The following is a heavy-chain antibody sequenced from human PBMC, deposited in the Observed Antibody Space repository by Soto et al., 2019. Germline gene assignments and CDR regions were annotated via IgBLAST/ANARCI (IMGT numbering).Heavy chain of an antibody. CDR3: ARVFSRGYYYYGMDV. D-gene: IGHD3-10*01. CDR1: GYTFTTNY. CDR2: INPSGGST. J-gene: IGHJ6*02. Sequence: GASVKVSCKASGYTFTTNYMHWVRQAPGQGLQWMGIINPSGGSTSYAQRFQGRVTMTRDTSTNTVYMELSSLRSEDTAVYYCARVFSRGYYYYGMDVWGQGTTVTVSS. V-gene: IGHV1-46*01.